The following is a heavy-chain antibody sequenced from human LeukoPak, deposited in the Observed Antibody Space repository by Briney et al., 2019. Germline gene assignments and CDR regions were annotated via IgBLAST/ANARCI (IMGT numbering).Heavy chain of an antibody. V-gene: IGHV3-64D*06. CDR1: GFTFSSYA. CDR3: VKDFYVVVALMDV. J-gene: IGHJ6*04. Sequence: GGSLRLSCSASGFTFSSYAMHWVRQAPGKGLEYVSAISSNGGSTHYADSVKGRFTISRDNSKNTLYLQMSSLRAEDTAVYYCVKDFYVVVALMDVWGKGTTVTVSS. D-gene: IGHD2-15*01. CDR2: ISSNGGST.